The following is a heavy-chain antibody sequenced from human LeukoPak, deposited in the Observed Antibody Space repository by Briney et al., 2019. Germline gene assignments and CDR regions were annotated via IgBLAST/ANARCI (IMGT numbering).Heavy chain of an antibody. Sequence: GGSLRLSCAVSGFTFSTKSMNWVRQAPGKGLEWVSYITADSGTTYYADSVKGRFTISRGNAKNSLYLQMNSLRDEDTAVYYCASRDYFDYWGQGTLVTVSS. V-gene: IGHV3-48*02. CDR1: GFTFSTKS. J-gene: IGHJ4*02. CDR2: ITADSGTT. CDR3: ASRDYFDY.